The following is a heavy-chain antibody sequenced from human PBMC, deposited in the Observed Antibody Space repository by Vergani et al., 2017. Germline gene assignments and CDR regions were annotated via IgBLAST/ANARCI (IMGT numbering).Heavy chain of an antibody. D-gene: IGHD3-10*01. CDR1: GFTLSSYS. CDR3: ARRGVYGAVSYLVYYYYGMDV. J-gene: IGHJ6*02. CDR2: ISSSSSTI. Sequence: EVQLVESGGGLVQPGGSLRLSCAASGFTLSSYSMHWVRQAPGKGLEWVSYISSSSSTIYYADSVKGRFNISRDKAENSLYLQMNSLRAEDTAVYYCARRGVYGAVSYLVYYYYGMDVWGQGTTVTVSS. V-gene: IGHV3-48*01.